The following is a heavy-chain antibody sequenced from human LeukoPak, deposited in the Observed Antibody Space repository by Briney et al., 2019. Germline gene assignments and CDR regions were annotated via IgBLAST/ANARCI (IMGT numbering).Heavy chain of an antibody. D-gene: IGHD6-19*01. V-gene: IGHV3-33*01. CDR1: GFTFSSYG. J-gene: IGHJ4*02. CDR3: ARDPGVRWLVGFDY. Sequence: PGRSLRLSCAASGFTFSSYGMHWVRQAPGKGLEWVAVIWYDGSNKYYADSAKGRFTISRDNSKNTLYLQMDSLRAEDTAVYYCARDPGVRWLVGFDYWGQGTLVTVSS. CDR2: IWYDGSNK.